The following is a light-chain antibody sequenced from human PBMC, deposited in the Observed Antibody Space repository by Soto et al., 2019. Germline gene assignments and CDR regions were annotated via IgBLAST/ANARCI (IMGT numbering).Light chain of an antibody. CDR3: QQRSNWPWT. CDR2: DVS. J-gene: IGKJ1*01. CDR1: QSVTTY. Sequence: EILLTQSPYTLSSSPGERATLSCRASQSVTTYLAWYQQKPGQAPRLLIYDVSNRATGIPARFSGSGSGTDFTLTISSLEPEDVAIYYCQQRSNWPWTFGQGTKV. V-gene: IGKV3-11*01.